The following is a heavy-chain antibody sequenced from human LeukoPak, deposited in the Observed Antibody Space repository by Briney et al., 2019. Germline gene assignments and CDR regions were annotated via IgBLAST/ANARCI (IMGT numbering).Heavy chain of an antibody. D-gene: IGHD6-13*01. CDR3: ARASGSWPEKDY. V-gene: IGHV1-2*02. Sequence: ASVKVSCKASGYTFTGYYMHWVRQAPGQGVEWMGWIKPNSGGTNYAQQFQCRVTMPSDTSISTAYMELSRLRSDDTAVYYCARASGSWPEKDYWGQGTLVTVSS. CDR1: GYTFTGYY. CDR2: IKPNSGGT. J-gene: IGHJ4*02.